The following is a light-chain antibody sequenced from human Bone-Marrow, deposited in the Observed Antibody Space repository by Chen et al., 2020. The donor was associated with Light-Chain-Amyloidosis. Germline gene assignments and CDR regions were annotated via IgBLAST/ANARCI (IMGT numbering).Light chain of an antibody. CDR2: STS. J-gene: IGKJ4*01. Sequence: IQLTQSPSSISASVGDSVTITCRASQGIYTWLAWYQQKPGSPPKLLIYSTSHLESEVPSRFSGRGSGTDFTLTITGLQPEDFATYFCQQSNSIPLTFGGGTKV. CDR3: QQSNSIPLT. V-gene: IGKV1-12*01. CDR1: QGIYTW.